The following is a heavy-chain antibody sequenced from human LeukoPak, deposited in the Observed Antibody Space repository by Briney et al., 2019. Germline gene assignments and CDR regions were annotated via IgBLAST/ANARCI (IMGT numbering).Heavy chain of an antibody. D-gene: IGHD3-9*01. CDR2: MNPNSGNT. Sequence: ASVKVSCKASGYTFTNYDINWVRQATGQGLEWMGWMNPNSGNTGYAQKFQGRVTMTRNTSITTAYMELSSLRSEDTAMYYCASSGPTGYYFQDAFDIWGQGTMVTISS. V-gene: IGHV1-8*01. CDR1: GYTFTNYD. CDR3: ASSGPTGYYFQDAFDI. J-gene: IGHJ3*02.